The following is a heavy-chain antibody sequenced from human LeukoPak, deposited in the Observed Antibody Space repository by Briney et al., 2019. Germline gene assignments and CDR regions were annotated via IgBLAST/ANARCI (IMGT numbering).Heavy chain of an antibody. CDR1: GGSISSSSYY. V-gene: IGHV4-39*01. Sequence: SETLSLTXTVSGGSISSSSYYWGWIRQPPGKGLEWIGSIYYSGSTYYNPSLKSRVPISVDTSKNQFSLNLSSVTAADTAVYYCARGAPYYYAHNCFDPWGQRTLVTVSS. CDR3: ARGAPYYYAHNCFDP. J-gene: IGHJ5*02. CDR2: IYYSGST. D-gene: IGHD3-10*01.